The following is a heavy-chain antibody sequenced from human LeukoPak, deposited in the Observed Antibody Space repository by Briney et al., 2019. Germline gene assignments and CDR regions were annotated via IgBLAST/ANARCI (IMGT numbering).Heavy chain of an antibody. Sequence: GGSLRLSCAASGFTFSSYSMNWVRQAPGKGLEWVSYISSSSSTIYYADSVKGRFTISRDNAKNSLYLQMNSLRAEDTAVYYCASEGSGWDQAYWGQGTLVTVSS. CDR3: ASEGSGWDQAY. CDR2: ISSSSSTI. J-gene: IGHJ4*02. V-gene: IGHV3-48*01. D-gene: IGHD6-19*01. CDR1: GFTFSSYS.